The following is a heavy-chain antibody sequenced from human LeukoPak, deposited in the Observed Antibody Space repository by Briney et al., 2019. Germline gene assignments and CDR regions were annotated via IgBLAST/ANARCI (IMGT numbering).Heavy chain of an antibody. V-gene: IGHV3-53*01. J-gene: IGHJ3*02. CDR2: IYSGGSI. Sequence: GGSLRLSCAASGFTVSSNYMSWVRQAPGKGLEWVSVIYSGGSIYYADSVKGRFTISRDNSKNTLYLQMNSLRAEDTAVYYCARVVVVPAADAFDIWGQGTMVTVSS. CDR3: ARVVVVPAADAFDI. D-gene: IGHD2-2*01. CDR1: GFTVSSNY.